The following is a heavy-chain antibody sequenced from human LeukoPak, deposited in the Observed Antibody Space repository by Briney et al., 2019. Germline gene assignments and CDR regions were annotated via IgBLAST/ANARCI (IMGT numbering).Heavy chain of an antibody. Sequence: SETLSLTCAVYDGSFSGYYWSWIRQPPGKGLEWIGEINHSGSTNYNPSLKSRVTISVDTSKNQFSLKLSSVTAADTAVYYCARVLYQLWPTHDAFDIWGQGTMVAVSS. CDR3: ARVLYQLWPTHDAFDI. V-gene: IGHV4-34*01. CDR2: INHSGST. CDR1: DGSFSGYY. J-gene: IGHJ3*02. D-gene: IGHD5-18*01.